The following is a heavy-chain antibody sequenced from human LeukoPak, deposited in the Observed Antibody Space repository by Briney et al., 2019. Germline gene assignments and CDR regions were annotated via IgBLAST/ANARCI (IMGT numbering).Heavy chain of an antibody. J-gene: IGHJ4*02. CDR1: GFTFSSYA. D-gene: IGHD3-10*01. Sequence: GGSLRLSCAASGFTFSSYAMNWVRQAPGKGLEWVSGISGRGGSPHYADSVKGRFTISRDNSKNTLYLQVSSLRAEDTAVYYCAKVNQDGSGTYYLSYYFDYWGQGTLVTVSS. CDR3: AKVNQDGSGTYYLSYYFDY. V-gene: IGHV3-23*01. CDR2: ISGRGGSP.